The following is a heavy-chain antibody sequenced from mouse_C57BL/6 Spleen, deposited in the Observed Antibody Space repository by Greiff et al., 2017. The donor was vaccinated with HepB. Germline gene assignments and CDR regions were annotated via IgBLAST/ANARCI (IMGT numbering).Heavy chain of an antibody. V-gene: IGHV1-42*01. Sequence: SGPELVKPGASVKISCKASGYSFTGYYMNWVKQSPEKSLEWIGEINPSTGGTTYNQKFKAKATLTVDKSSSTAYMQLKSLTSEDSAVYYCARGGDYYGDYFDYWGQGTTLTVSS. CDR3: ARGGDYYGDYFDY. CDR1: GYSFTGYY. J-gene: IGHJ2*01. D-gene: IGHD1-1*01. CDR2: INPSTGGT.